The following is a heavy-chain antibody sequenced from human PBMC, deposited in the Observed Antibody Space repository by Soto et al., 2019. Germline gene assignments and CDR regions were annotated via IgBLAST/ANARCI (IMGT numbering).Heavy chain of an antibody. D-gene: IGHD3-10*01. V-gene: IGHV2-5*02. CDR2: ISWDDDK. J-gene: IGHJ4*02. CDR3: AHRHSGPGWNEAVFDY. Sequence: QITLKESGPTLVKPTQALALTCTFSGFSLSSYGVGVGWIRQPPGKALEWLALISWDDDKRYSPSLKSRLTTTKDTSKNQVVLIMANMDPLDTGTYYCAHRHSGPGWNEAVFDYWGQGALVTVSS. CDR1: GFSLSSYGVG.